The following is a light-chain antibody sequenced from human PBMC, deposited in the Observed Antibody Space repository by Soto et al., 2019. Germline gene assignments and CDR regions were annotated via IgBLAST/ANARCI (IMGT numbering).Light chain of an antibody. CDR1: KRVSRN. J-gene: IGKJ5*01. CDR2: DAS. Sequence: EIVLTQSPATLSLSPGERATLSCRAIKRVSRNLAWFKQKPGQAPRLLIYDASNRATGIPARFSGSGSGTDFTLTISSLEPEDFAVYYCQQRSNRPPITFGQGTRLEIK. CDR3: QQRSNRPPIT. V-gene: IGKV3-11*01.